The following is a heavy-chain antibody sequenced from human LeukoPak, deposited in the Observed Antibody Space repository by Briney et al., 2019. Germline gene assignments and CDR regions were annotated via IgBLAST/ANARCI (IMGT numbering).Heavy chain of an antibody. CDR2: IIPIFGTA. Sequence: SVKVSCKASGGTFSSYAISWVRQAPGQGLEWMGGIIPIFGTANYAQKFQGRVTITADESTSTAYMELSSLRSEDTAVYYCARVSYYGSGGLFDFWGQGTLVTVSS. J-gene: IGHJ4*02. D-gene: IGHD3-10*01. CDR1: GGTFSSYA. CDR3: ARVSYYGSGGLFDF. V-gene: IGHV1-69*13.